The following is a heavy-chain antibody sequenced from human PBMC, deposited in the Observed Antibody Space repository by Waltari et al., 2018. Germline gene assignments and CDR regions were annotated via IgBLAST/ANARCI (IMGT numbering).Heavy chain of an antibody. J-gene: IGHJ6*03. Sequence: QVQLVESGGGVVQPGRSLRLSCAASGFTFSSYGMHWVRQAPGKGLEWVAVIWYDGSNKYYADSVKGRFTISRDNSKNTLYLQMNSLRAEDTAVYYCAKGPRDNQTGIVPRMDVWGKGTTVIVSS. V-gene: IGHV3-33*06. CDR2: IWYDGSNK. CDR1: GFTFSSYG. CDR3: AKGPRDNQTGIVPRMDV. D-gene: IGHD2-8*01.